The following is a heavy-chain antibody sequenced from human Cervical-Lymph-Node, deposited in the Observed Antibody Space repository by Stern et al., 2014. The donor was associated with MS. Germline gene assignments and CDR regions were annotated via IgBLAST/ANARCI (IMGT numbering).Heavy chain of an antibody. CDR3: ARDRRAFLDY. J-gene: IGHJ4*02. D-gene: IGHD2/OR15-2a*01. CDR1: GFRFGTSW. V-gene: IGHV3-7*01. Sequence: EVQLXXXGGGLVQPGGSLRLSCVASGFRFGTSWMSWVRQPPGRGLEWVANIRQDGYDKFYVDSVKGRFTISRDNARNSLYLQMNSLTVADTAVYYCARDRRAFLDYWGQGTHVAVSS. CDR2: IRQDGYDK.